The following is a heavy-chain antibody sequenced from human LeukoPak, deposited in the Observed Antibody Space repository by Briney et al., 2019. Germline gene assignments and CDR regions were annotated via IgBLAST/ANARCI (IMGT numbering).Heavy chain of an antibody. CDR3: ARDLVGVVAGTPYWYFDL. Sequence: PSETLSLTCAVYGGSFSGFYWSWIRQPPGKGLEWIGEINHGGSAYYNPSLKSRVVISVEKSKNQFSLNLSSVTAADTAVYYCARDLVGVVAGTPYWYFDLWGRGTLVSVSS. CDR1: GGSFSGFY. J-gene: IGHJ2*01. D-gene: IGHD6-19*01. V-gene: IGHV4-34*01. CDR2: INHGGSA.